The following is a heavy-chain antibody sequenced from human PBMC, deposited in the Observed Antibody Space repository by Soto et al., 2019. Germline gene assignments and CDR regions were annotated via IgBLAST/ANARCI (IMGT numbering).Heavy chain of an antibody. CDR2: INGDGSST. CDR1: GLTFSSYW. D-gene: IGHD3-22*01. J-gene: IGHJ4*02. CDR3: ANDRHDSSGPYAY. V-gene: IGHV3-74*01. Sequence: GGSLRLSCAASGLTFSSYWMHWVRQSPGKGLVWVSRINGDGSSTSYADSVKGRFTISRDNAKNTLYLQMNSLSAEDTAVYYCANDRHDSSGPYAYWGQGTLVTVSS.